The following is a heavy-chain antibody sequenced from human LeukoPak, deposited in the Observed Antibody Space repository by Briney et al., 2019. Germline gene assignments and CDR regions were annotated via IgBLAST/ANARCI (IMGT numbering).Heavy chain of an antibody. V-gene: IGHV3-30*18. CDR1: GFTFRTHG. CDR3: AKDTKRYYYDSSGPYFDY. Sequence: GRSLRLSCAVSGFTFRTHGMHWVRQAPGKGLEWVAFISYDGGNIYYADSVKGRFTISRDNSKSTLYLQMNSLRAEDTAVYYCAKDTKRYYYDSSGPYFDYWGQGTLVTVSS. J-gene: IGHJ4*02. D-gene: IGHD3-22*01. CDR2: ISYDGGNI.